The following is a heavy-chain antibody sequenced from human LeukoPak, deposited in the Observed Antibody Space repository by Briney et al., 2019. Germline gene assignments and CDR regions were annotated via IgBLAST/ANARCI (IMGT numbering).Heavy chain of an antibody. V-gene: IGHV1-2*02. Sequence: ASVTVSCKASGYTFTGFFMHWVRQAPGQGLEWMGWINPNIGDAYYAQKFQGRVTMTGDRSINTAYMELSRLTSDDTAVYYCARMDLDGGDSIGFDSWGQGTLVTVSS. CDR1: GYTFTGFF. D-gene: IGHD2-21*02. CDR3: ARMDLDGGDSIGFDS. CDR2: INPNIGDA. J-gene: IGHJ5*01.